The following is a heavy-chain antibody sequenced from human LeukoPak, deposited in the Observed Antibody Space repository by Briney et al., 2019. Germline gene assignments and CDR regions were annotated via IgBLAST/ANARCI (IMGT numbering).Heavy chain of an antibody. Sequence: SETLSLTCTVSGGSISSYYWSWIRQPPGKGLEWIGYIYYSGSTNYNPSLTSRVTISVDTSKNHFSLKLSSVTAADTAVYYCARHGGRYFDWLLTPHFDYWGQGTQVTVSS. V-gene: IGHV4-59*08. CDR2: IYYSGST. D-gene: IGHD3-9*01. CDR1: GGSISSYY. CDR3: ARHGGRYFDWLLTPHFDY. J-gene: IGHJ4*02.